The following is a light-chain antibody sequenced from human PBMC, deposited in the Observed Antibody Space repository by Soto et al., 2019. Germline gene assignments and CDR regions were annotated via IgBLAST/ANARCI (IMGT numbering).Light chain of an antibody. J-gene: IGKJ4*01. CDR1: QSVSSSY. V-gene: IGKV3-20*01. CDR3: HQYVSSPLT. Sequence: EIVLTQSPGTLSLSPGERATLSCRASQSVSSSYLAWYQQKPGQAPRLLIYGASSRATGLPDRFSGSGSGTAFTLTVSRLEPEDFAVYYGHQYVSSPLTFGGGPKVEIK. CDR2: GAS.